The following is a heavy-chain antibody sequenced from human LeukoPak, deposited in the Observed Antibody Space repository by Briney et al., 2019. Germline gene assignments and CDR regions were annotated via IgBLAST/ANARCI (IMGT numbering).Heavy chain of an antibody. CDR3: ARGLYYYDSSGHFI. CDR1: GFAINTNY. D-gene: IGHD3-22*01. J-gene: IGHJ3*02. Sequence: PGGSLRLSCVASGFAINTNYMNWVRQAPGKELEWVSITYFGGTTYYADSVKGRFTISRDNAKNSLYLQMNSLRAEDTAVYYCARGLYYYDSSGHFIWGQGTMVTVSS. V-gene: IGHV3-53*01. CDR2: TYFGGTT.